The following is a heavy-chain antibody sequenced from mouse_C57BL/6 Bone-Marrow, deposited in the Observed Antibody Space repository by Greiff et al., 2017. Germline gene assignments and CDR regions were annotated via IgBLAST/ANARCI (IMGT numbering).Heavy chain of an antibody. D-gene: IGHD1-1*01. CDR1: GYTFTSYD. CDR3: ARDYGSGYWYFDV. Sequence: VHLQQPGPELVKPGASVKLSCKAPGYTFTSYDINWVKQRPGQGLEWIGWIYPRDGSTKYNEKFKGKATLTVTTSSSTAYLELHSLTSENSAIYYYARDYGSGYWYFDVWGTGTTVTVSS. V-gene: IGHV1-85*01. J-gene: IGHJ1*03. CDR2: IYPRDGST.